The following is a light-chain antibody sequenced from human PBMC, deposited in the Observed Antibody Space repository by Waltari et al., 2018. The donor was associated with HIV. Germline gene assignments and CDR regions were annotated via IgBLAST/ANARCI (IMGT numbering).Light chain of an antibody. V-gene: IGKV3D-15*01. CDR3: QQYNNWPPEGT. Sequence: EIVMTQSPATLSVSPGERATLSCRASQSVSSNLAWYQQKPGQAPRLLIYGVSTRATGILARFSGSGSGTEFTLTISSLQSEDFAVYYCQQYNNWPPEGTFGQGTKLEIK. J-gene: IGKJ2*02. CDR1: QSVSSN. CDR2: GVS.